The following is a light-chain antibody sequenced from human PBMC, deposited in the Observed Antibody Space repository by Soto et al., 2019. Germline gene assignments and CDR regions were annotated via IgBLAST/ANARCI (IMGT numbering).Light chain of an antibody. V-gene: IGLV2-14*01. CDR2: DVS. CDR3: SSYTSSSTRV. J-gene: IGLJ1*01. CDR1: SSDVGGYNY. Sequence: QSVLTQPASVSGSPGQSITISCPGTSSDVGGYNYVSWYQQHPGKAPKLMIYDVSNRPSGVSNRFSGSKSGNTASLTISGLQAEDEADYYCSSYTSSSTRVFGTGTKVTV.